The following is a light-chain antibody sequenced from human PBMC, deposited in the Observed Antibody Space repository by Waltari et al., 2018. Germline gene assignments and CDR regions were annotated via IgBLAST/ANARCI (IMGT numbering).Light chain of an antibody. CDR3: QAWDSSSAV. V-gene: IGLV3-1*01. CDR2: QDD. J-gene: IGLJ2*01. CDR1: KLGANY. Sequence: SYELTQPPSVSVSPGQTASITCSGDKLGANYASWYQQRPGQSPVLVIYQDDKRPSGIPERFSGSNSGNTATLTISGTQAMDEADYYCQAWDSSSAVFGGGTKLTVL.